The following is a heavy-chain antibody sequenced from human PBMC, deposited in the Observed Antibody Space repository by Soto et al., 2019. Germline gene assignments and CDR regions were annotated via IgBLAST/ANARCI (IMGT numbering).Heavy chain of an antibody. V-gene: IGHV4-59*08. CDR3: ARRIEATETFDY. CDR1: GGSIISYY. CDR2: IYYAGST. J-gene: IGHJ4*02. D-gene: IGHD5-12*01. Sequence: SETLSLTCTVSGGSIISYYWSWIRQPPGRGLEWIGFIYYAGSTKYNPSLNSRVTISVDTSKNQFSLTVTSVTAADTAVYYCARRIEATETFDYWGQGTLVTVSS.